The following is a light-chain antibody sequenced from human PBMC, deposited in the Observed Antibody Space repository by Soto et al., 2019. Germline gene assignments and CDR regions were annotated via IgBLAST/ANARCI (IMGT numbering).Light chain of an antibody. CDR2: DVT. CDR3: TSYTSSITYV. J-gene: IGLJ1*01. Sequence: QSLLTQPASVSGSPGQSTTISCTGTSSDVGGYNFVSWYQHHPGKAPKLIIYDVTNRPSGISNRFSGSKSGNTASLTISGLQAEDEADYYCTSYTSSITYVFGTGTKVTVL. V-gene: IGLV2-14*03. CDR1: SSDVGGYNF.